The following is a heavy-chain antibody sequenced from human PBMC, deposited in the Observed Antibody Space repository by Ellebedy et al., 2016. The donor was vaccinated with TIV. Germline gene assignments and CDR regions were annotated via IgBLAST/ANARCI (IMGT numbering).Heavy chain of an antibody. D-gene: IGHD3-9*01. V-gene: IGHV3-30-3*01. CDR2: LAYDGSER. J-gene: IGHJ4*02. CDR1: GFTFSGYA. Sequence: PGGSLRLSCAASGFTFSGYAMHRVRQAPGKGLEWVAVLAYDGSERYYGDSVKDRFSISRDNFKSTVYLQMNSLRAEDTAVYYCARARCSNYDCHIPGYWGQGTLVTVSS. CDR3: ARARCSNYDCHIPGY.